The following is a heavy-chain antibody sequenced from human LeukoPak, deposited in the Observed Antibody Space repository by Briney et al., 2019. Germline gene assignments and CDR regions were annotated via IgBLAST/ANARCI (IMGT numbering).Heavy chain of an antibody. CDR1: GYTFTSYD. CDR3: AKDIVVVAAASDAFDL. V-gene: IGHV1-8*01. J-gene: IGHJ3*01. Sequence: GASVKVSCKASGYTFTSYDINWVRQATGQGLEWMGWMNPNSGNTGYAQKFQGRVTMTRNTSISTAYMELSSLRSEDTAVYYCAKDIVVVAAASDAFDLWGQGTMVTVSS. D-gene: IGHD2-2*01. CDR2: MNPNSGNT.